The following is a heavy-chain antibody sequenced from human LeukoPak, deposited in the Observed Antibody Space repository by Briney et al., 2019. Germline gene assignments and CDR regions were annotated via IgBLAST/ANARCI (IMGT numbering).Heavy chain of an antibody. CDR3: ARGVELTTVVTYYYYMDV. Sequence: SETLSLTCTVSGGSISSYYWSWIRQPPGKGLEWIGYIYYSGSTNYNPSLKSRVTISVDTSKNQFSLKLSSVTAADTAVYYCARGVELTTVVTYYYYMDVWGKGTTVTVSS. D-gene: IGHD4-23*01. V-gene: IGHV4-59*01. CDR1: GGSISSYY. J-gene: IGHJ6*03. CDR2: IYYSGST.